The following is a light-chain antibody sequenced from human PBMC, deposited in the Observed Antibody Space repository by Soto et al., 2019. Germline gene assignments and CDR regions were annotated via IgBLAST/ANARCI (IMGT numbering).Light chain of an antibody. V-gene: IGLV1-44*01. CDR2: SDS. Sequence: QLVLTQPPSASGTPGQRVTISCSGISSNIGSNSVNWYQQLPGTAPKLLMYSDSQRPSGVPDRFSGSKSGTSASLAISGLQSEDEADYYCATWDDSLNGPLFGGGTKLTVL. CDR1: SSNIGSNS. CDR3: ATWDDSLNGPL. J-gene: IGLJ3*02.